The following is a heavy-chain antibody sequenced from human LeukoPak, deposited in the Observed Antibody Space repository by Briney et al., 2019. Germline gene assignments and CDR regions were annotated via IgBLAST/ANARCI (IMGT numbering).Heavy chain of an antibody. CDR2: IWNDGSNK. V-gene: IGHV3-33*01. J-gene: IGHJ4*02. CDR1: GFTFSSYG. CDR3: ARGRMAGTYVFDY. Sequence: GGSLRLSCAASGFTFSSYGMHWVRQAPGKGLEWVAVIWNDGSNKYYADSVKGRFTISRDNSKNTLYLQMNSLRAEDTAVYYCARGRMAGTYVFDYWGQGTLVTVSS. D-gene: IGHD6-19*01.